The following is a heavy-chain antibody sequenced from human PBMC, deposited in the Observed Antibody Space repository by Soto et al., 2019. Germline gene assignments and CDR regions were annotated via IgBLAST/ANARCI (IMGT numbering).Heavy chain of an antibody. V-gene: IGHV4-59*11. Sequence: QVQLQESGPRLVKPSETLSLTCSVSGVSIDSHFWSWIRQAPGKGPELVGSIYHTVNTNYNPALKSRVTISMDTSENSLSPQVSCMTATDKVVYYCGRLKYRVVTAMDLWGQVTMVTVSS. CDR3: GRLKYRVVTAMDL. D-gene: IGHD2-21*02. J-gene: IGHJ3*01. CDR1: GVSIDSHF. CDR2: IYHTVNT.